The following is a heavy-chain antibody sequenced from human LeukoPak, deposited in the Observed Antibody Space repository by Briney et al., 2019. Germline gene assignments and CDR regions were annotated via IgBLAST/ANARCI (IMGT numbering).Heavy chain of an antibody. CDR3: ARRGYSYGFDY. J-gene: IGHJ4*02. D-gene: IGHD5-18*01. V-gene: IGHV5-51*01. Sequence: GESLKISCKGSGYTFTSHWIGWVRQMPGKGLEWMGIIYPGDSDTRYSPSFQGRVTISVDKSISTAYLQWSSLKASDTAMYYCARRGYSYGFDYWGQGTLVTVSS. CDR2: IYPGDSDT. CDR1: GYTFTSHW.